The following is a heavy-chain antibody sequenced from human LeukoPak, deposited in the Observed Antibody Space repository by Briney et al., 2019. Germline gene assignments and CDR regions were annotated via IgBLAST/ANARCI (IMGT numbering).Heavy chain of an antibody. CDR3: ARDQPTIRFPYFDY. Sequence: GASVKVSCKAPGGTFSSYAISWVRQAPGQGLEWMGRIIPIFGTANYAQKFQGRVTITADKSTSTAYMELSSLRSEDTAVYYCARDQPTIRFPYFDYWGQGTLVTVSS. V-gene: IGHV1-69*06. CDR1: GGTFSSYA. CDR2: IIPIFGTA. D-gene: IGHD5-24*01. J-gene: IGHJ4*02.